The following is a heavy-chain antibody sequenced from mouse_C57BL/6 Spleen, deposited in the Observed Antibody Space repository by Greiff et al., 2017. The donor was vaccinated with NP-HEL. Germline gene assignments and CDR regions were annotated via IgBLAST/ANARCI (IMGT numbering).Heavy chain of an antibody. D-gene: IGHD1-1*01. J-gene: IGHJ1*03. V-gene: IGHV1-52*01. CDR1: GYTFTSYW. CDR3: ARPLYYGSSSGYFDV. CDR2: IYPSDSDT. Sequence: QVQLQQSGAELVRPGSSVKLSCKATGYTFTSYWMHWVKQRPMQGLEWIGNIYPSDSDTHYTQKFKETATLTVDKTSSTAYMQLSSLTSEDTAVYYCARPLYYGSSSGYFDVWGTGTTVTVSS.